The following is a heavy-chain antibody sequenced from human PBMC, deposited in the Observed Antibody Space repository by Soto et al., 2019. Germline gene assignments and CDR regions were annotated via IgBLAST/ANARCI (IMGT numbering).Heavy chain of an antibody. Sequence: GGSLRLSCAASGFTFSSYSMNWVRQAPGKGLEWVSSISSSSSYIYYADSVKGRFTISRDNAKNSLYLQMNSRRAEDTAVYYCARDEGPPIVATQGAYYYYMDVWGKGTTVTVSS. CDR1: GFTFSSYS. CDR2: ISSSSSYI. D-gene: IGHD5-12*01. J-gene: IGHJ6*03. V-gene: IGHV3-21*01. CDR3: ARDEGPPIVATQGAYYYYMDV.